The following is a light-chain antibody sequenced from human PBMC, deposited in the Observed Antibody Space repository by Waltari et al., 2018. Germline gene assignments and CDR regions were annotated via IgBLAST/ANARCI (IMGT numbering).Light chain of an antibody. Sequence: SSELTQDPAVSVALGQTVRITCHGDSLRSYYASWYQQKPGQAPVLVIYGKNNRPSGIPDRFSGSSSGNTASLTITGAQAEDEADYYCNSRDSSGNPDVVFGGGTKLTVL. CDR2: GKN. V-gene: IGLV3-19*01. J-gene: IGLJ2*01. CDR1: SLRSYY. CDR3: NSRDSSGNPDVV.